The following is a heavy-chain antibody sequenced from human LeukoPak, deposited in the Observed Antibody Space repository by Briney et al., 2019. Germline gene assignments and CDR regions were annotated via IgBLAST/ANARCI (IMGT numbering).Heavy chain of an antibody. CDR3: ARGGNYYGSGSYYNVRFGFDY. J-gene: IGHJ4*02. CDR1: GGSFSGYY. D-gene: IGHD3-10*01. V-gene: IGHV4-34*01. CDR2: INHSGST. Sequence: SETLSLTCAVYGGSFSGYYWSWIRQPPGKGLEWIGEINHSGSTNYNPSLKSRVTISVDTSKNQFSLKLSSVTAADMAVYYCARGGNYYGSGSYYNVRFGFDYWGQGTLVTVSS.